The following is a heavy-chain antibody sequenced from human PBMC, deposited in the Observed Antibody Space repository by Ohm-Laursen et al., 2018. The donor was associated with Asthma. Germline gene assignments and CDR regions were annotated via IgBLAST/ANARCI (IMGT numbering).Heavy chain of an antibody. CDR2: ISGSGGST. CDR1: GFIFSSYA. D-gene: IGHD2/OR15-2a*01. V-gene: IGHV3-23*01. Sequence: SLRLSCAASGFIFSSYAMTWVRQAPGKGLEWVSTISGSGGSTYYADSVKGRFTISRDNSKNTLYLQMNSLRAEDTAVYYCAKDRGNIPYDYWGQGTLVTVSS. J-gene: IGHJ4*02. CDR3: AKDRGNIPYDY.